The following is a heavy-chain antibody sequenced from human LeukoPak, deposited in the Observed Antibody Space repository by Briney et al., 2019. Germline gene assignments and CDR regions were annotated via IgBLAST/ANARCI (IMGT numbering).Heavy chain of an antibody. J-gene: IGHJ3*02. D-gene: IGHD2-2*01. CDR2: IYYSGST. CDR1: GGSISSSSYY. V-gene: IGHV4-39*07. CDR3: AREEDIVVVPAAIAAFDI. Sequence: SETLSLTCTVSGGSISSSSYYWGWIRQPPGKGLEWIGSIYYSGSTYYNPSLKSRVTISVDTSKNQFSLKLSSVTAADTAVYYCAREEDIVVVPAAIAAFDIWGQGTMVTVSS.